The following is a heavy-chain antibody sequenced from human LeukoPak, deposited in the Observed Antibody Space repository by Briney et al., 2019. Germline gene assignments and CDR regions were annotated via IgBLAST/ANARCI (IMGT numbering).Heavy chain of an antibody. CDR1: GFTFTSYA. J-gene: IGHJ4*02. D-gene: IGHD3-22*01. CDR3: AKVAGSSGYYPEF. CDR2: ISADGRST. Sequence: GGSLRLSCVASGFTFTSYAMSWVRQAPGKGLEWVSAISADGRSTYHADSVKGRFAISRDISKNTLYLQMNSLRAEDTAVYYCAKVAGSSGYYPEFWGQGTLVTVSS. V-gene: IGHV3-23*01.